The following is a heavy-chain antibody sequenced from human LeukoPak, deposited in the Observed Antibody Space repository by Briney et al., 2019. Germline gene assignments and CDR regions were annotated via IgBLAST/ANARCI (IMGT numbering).Heavy chain of an antibody. Sequence: PGGSLRLSCAASGFSFSSYSMNWVRQAPGKGLEWVSSISGSSSYIYYADSVKGRFTISRDNAKNSLYLQMNSLRAEDTAVYYCARDPRLMVYAWVYHYYMDVWGKGTTVTVSS. J-gene: IGHJ6*03. D-gene: IGHD2-8*01. CDR1: GFSFSSYS. CDR3: ARDPRLMVYAWVYHYYMDV. V-gene: IGHV3-21*01. CDR2: ISGSSSYI.